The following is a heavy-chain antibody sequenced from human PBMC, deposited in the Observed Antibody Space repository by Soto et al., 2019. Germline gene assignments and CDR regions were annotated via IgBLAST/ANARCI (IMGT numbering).Heavy chain of an antibody. V-gene: IGHV3-33*01. CDR1: GFTFSSYG. D-gene: IGHD3-16*02. CDR3: ARGGTAYLSSAFDI. J-gene: IGHJ3*02. CDR2: IWYDGSNK. Sequence: PGGSLRLSCAASGFTFSSYGMHWVRQAPGQGLEWVAVIWYDGSNKYYADSVKGRFTISRDNSKNTLYLQMNSLRAEDTAVYYCARGGTAYLSSAFDIWGQGTMVTVSS.